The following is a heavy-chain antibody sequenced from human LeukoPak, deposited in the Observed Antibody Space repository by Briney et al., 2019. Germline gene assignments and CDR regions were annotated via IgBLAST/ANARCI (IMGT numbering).Heavy chain of an antibody. Sequence: GGSLRLSCAASGFTFTTYWMSWVRQAPGKGLEWVAHIKQDGTEKYYVDSVKGRFTISRENAKNSLYLQMNSLRVEDTAVYYCARDRDYGDYIDYWGQGTLVTVSS. CDR2: IKQDGTEK. J-gene: IGHJ4*02. V-gene: IGHV3-7*01. CDR1: GFTFTTYW. D-gene: IGHD4-17*01. CDR3: ARDRDYGDYIDY.